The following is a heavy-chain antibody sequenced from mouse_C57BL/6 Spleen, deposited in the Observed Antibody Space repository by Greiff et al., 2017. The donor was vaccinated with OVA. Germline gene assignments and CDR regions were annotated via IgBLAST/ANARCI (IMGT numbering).Heavy chain of an antibody. D-gene: IGHD1-1*01. J-gene: IGHJ2*01. CDR3: ARRGSSHYFDY. V-gene: IGHV1-64*01. CDR2: IHPNSGST. CDR1: GYTFTSYW. Sequence: QVQLQQPGAELVKPGASVKLSCKASGYTFTSYWMHWVKQRPGQGLEWIGMIHPNSGSTNYNEKFKSKATLTVDKSSSTAYMQLSSLTSEDSAVYYCARRGSSHYFDYWGKGTTLTVSS.